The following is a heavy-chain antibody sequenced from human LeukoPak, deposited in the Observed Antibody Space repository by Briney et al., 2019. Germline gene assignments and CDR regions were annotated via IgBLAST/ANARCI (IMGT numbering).Heavy chain of an antibody. CDR3: ASYDGYNYADY. Sequence: GGSWGSSCAASGLTLSDSYMSWTRQAPGKGLGWVSYISSSGSTIYYADSVKGRFTISRDNAKNSLYLQMNSLRAEDTAVYYCASYDGYNYADYWGQGTLVTVSS. D-gene: IGHD5-24*01. CDR2: ISSSGSTI. CDR1: GLTLSDSY. V-gene: IGHV3-11*01. J-gene: IGHJ4*02.